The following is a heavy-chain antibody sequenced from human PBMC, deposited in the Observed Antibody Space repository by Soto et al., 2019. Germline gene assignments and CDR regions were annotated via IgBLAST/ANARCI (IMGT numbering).Heavy chain of an antibody. V-gene: IGHV3-23*01. Sequence: EVQLLESGGGLVQPGGSLTLSCAASGFTFTNYDMRWVRQPPGKGLEWVSVIRSRGGSTNYAGSVKGRFTVSRDNSKNTLYLPMNSLRAEDTAVYYCAHVFCSGGSCPTYYSYMDVWGKGTTVTVSS. J-gene: IGHJ6*03. CDR3: AHVFCSGGSCPTYYSYMDV. D-gene: IGHD2-15*01. CDR2: IRSRGGST. CDR1: GFTFTNYD.